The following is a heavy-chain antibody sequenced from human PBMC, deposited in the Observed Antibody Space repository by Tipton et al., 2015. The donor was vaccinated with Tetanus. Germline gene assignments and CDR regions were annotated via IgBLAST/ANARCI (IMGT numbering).Heavy chain of an antibody. Sequence: TLSLTCTVSGGSISSGDYYWSWIRQPPGKGLEWIGYIYYSGSTYYNPSLKSRVTISVDTSKNQFSLKLSSVTAADTAVYYCARESGSYHTFDYWGQGTLVTVSS. D-gene: IGHD1-26*01. CDR2: IYYSGST. CDR3: ARESGSYHTFDY. J-gene: IGHJ4*02. CDR1: GGSISSGDYY. V-gene: IGHV4-30-4*01.